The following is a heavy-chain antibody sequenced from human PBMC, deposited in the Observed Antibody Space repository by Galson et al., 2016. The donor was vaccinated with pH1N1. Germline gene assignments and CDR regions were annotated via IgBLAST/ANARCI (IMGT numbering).Heavy chain of an antibody. V-gene: IGHV3-74*01. CDR3: IRALNGTWI. CDR2: INVDGTKT. J-gene: IGHJ4*02. D-gene: IGHD2-8*01. Sequence: SLRLSCAGSGFIFSSYWMHWVRQVPGKGLVWVSHINVDGTKTNYADSVKGRFTISRDNAKNTLYLQMNSLSVEDMAVYYCIRALNGTWIWGQGTLVTVSS. CDR1: GFIFSSYW.